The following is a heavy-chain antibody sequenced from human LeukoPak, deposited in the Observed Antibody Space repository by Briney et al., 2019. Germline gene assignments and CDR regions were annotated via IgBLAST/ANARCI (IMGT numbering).Heavy chain of an antibody. CDR3: ARAGLRVTMVRRSYFDY. Sequence: SETLSLTCAVYGGSFSGYYWSWIRQPPGKGLEWIGEINHSGSTNYNPPLKSRVTISVDTSKNQFSLKLSSVTAADTAVYYCARAGLRVTMVRRSYFDYWGQGTLVTVSS. V-gene: IGHV4-34*01. J-gene: IGHJ4*02. CDR2: INHSGST. CDR1: GGSFSGYY. D-gene: IGHD3-10*01.